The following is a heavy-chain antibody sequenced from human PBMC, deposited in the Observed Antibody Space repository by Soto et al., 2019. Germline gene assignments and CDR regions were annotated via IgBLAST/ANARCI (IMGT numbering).Heavy chain of an antibody. V-gene: IGHV3-23*01. CDR2: ISSSGGSGGST. J-gene: IGHJ6*02. CDR3: AKDWRMDV. CDR1: GFTFSSYA. Sequence: SLRLSCAASGFTFSSYAMNWVRQAPGKGLEWVSDISSSGGSGGSTYYAESVKGRFTISRDNSKNTLYLQTNSLRAEDTAVYYCAKDWRMDVWGQGTTVTVSS.